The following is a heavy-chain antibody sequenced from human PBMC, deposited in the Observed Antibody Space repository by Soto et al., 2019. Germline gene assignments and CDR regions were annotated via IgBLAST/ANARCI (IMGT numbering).Heavy chain of an antibody. V-gene: IGHV3-48*01. J-gene: IGHJ4*02. Sequence: GGTLRLSCAASGFTFSDYSMNWVRQAPGKGQEWVSYISGGGETIYYADSVKGRFTISRDNSKNTLHLQMNSLRAEDTAVYYCARGSRVLLWFGELFDYWGQGTRGTVSS. CDR2: ISGGGETI. D-gene: IGHD3-10*01. CDR3: ARGSRVLLWFGELFDY. CDR1: GFTFSDYS.